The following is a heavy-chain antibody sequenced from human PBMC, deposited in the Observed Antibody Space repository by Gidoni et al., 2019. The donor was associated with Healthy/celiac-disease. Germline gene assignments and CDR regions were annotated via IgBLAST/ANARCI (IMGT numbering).Heavy chain of an antibody. CDR3: ARGRPGYCSGGSCYSSMDY. Sequence: QVQLQQWGAGLLKPSETLSLTCAVYGGSFSGSYWSWIRQPPGKGLEWIGEINHSGSTNYNPSLKSRVTISVDTSKNQFSLKLSSVTAADTAVYYCARGRPGYCSGGSCYSSMDYWGQGTLVTVSS. D-gene: IGHD2-15*01. V-gene: IGHV4-34*01. CDR2: INHSGST. J-gene: IGHJ4*02. CDR1: GGSFSGSY.